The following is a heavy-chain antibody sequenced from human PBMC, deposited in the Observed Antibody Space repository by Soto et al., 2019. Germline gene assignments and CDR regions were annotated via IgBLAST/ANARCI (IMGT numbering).Heavy chain of an antibody. V-gene: IGHV1-18*01. CDR3: AREGDCSSTSCYDY. D-gene: IGHD2-2*01. CDR1: GYTFTSYG. J-gene: IGHJ4*02. CDR2: ISAYNGNT. Sequence: ASVKVSCKASGYTFTSYGISWVRLAPGQGLEWMGWISAYNGNTNYAQKLQGRVTMTTDTSTSTAYMELRSLRSDDTAVYYCAREGDCSSTSCYDYWGQGTLVTVSS.